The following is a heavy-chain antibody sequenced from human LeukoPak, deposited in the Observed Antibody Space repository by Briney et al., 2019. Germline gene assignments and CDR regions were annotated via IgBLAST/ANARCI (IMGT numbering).Heavy chain of an antibody. CDR1: GYTFTSYG. D-gene: IGHD3-22*01. J-gene: IGHJ3*02. V-gene: IGHV1-18*01. CDR3: ARVILPYYFDSSGNDAFDI. Sequence: ASVKVSCRASGYTFTSYGISWVRQAPGQGLEWMGWISAYNGNTNYAQKLQGRVTMTTDTSTSTAYMELRSLRSDDTAVYYCARVILPYYFDSSGNDAFDIWGQGTMVTVSS. CDR2: ISAYNGNT.